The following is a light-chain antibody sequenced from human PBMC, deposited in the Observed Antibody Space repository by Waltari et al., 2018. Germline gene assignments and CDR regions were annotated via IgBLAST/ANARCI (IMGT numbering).Light chain of an antibody. CDR3: SSYTGTTTPRV. CDR1: SSGVGTYNL. V-gene: IGLV2-23*01. J-gene: IGLJ3*02. Sequence: QSALTPPASVSGSPGPSIIISCTETSSGVGTYNLVYWNQQHPGKAPKAIIYEGNKPPSEVSNRFSGSKSGNTASLTISGLQAEDEADYYCSSYTGTTTPRVFGGGTKLTVL. CDR2: EGN.